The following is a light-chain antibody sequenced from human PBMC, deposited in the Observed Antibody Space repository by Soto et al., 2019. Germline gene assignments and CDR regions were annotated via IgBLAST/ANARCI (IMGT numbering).Light chain of an antibody. V-gene: IGLV2-14*01. CDR2: EVS. J-gene: IGLJ3*02. Sequence: QSALTQPASVSGSPGQSITISCTGTSSDVGGYNYVSWYQQHPGKAPKLMIYEVSNRPSGVSNRFSGSKSGNTASLTISGRQAEDEDDYYCSSYTSSSTRVFGGGTKGTVL. CDR3: SSYTSSSTRV. CDR1: SSDVGGYNY.